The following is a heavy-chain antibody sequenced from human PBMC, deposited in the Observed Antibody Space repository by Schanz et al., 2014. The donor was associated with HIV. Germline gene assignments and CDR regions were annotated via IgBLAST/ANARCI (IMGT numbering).Heavy chain of an antibody. CDR3: AKVPVAHYYYGMDV. V-gene: IGHV3-74*01. CDR2: ISSDGRTT. Sequence: EVQLVESGGALVQPGGSLRLSCVASGFTFSGYGLHWVRQAPGEGLVWVSRISSDGRTTIYADYVKGRFTISRDNAKNLLYLQLNSLRDDDTAVYYCAKVPVAHYYYGMDVWGQGTTVTVSS. J-gene: IGHJ6*02. CDR1: GFTFSGYG.